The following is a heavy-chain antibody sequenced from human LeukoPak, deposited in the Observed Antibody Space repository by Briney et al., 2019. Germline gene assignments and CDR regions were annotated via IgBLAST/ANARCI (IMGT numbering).Heavy chain of an antibody. D-gene: IGHD6-6*01. Sequence: GGSLRLSCAASGFTFSRYSMIWVRQAPGKGLEWVSFISSSSYYIHYADSMKGRFTISRDNAKNSLYLQMNSLRAEDTAVYYCARANRGQLGNLKAFDIWGQGTMVTVSS. CDR3: ARANRGQLGNLKAFDI. CDR1: GFTFSRYS. J-gene: IGHJ3*02. CDR2: ISSSSYYI. V-gene: IGHV3-21*01.